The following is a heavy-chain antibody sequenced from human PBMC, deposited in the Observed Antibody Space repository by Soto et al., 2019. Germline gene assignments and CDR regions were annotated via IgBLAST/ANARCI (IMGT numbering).Heavy chain of an antibody. V-gene: IGHV1-46*01. CDR1: GYTFTSYY. CDR2: INPSGGST. CDR3: ARDLSSTRYFDY. J-gene: IGHJ4*02. D-gene: IGHD6-6*01. Sequence: ASVKVSCKASGYTFTSYYIHWVRQAPGQGLDWMGMINPSGGSTTYAQKFQGRVTVTRDTSTSTVYMELNSLRSEDTVVYYCARDLSSTRYFDYWGQGTLVTVSS.